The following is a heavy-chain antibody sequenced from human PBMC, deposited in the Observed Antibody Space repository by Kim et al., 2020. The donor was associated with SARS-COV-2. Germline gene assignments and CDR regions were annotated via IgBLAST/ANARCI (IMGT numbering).Heavy chain of an antibody. J-gene: IGHJ4*02. CDR3: AKGAVVDYYDSSGYSFDY. Sequence: KGLVNISRDNSKNTLYLQMNSLRAEDTAVYYCAKGAVVDYYDSSGYSFDYWGQGTLVTVSS. D-gene: IGHD3-22*01. V-gene: IGHV3-23*03.